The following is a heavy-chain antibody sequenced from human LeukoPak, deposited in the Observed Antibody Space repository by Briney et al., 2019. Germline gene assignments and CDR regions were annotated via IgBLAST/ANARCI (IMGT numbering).Heavy chain of an antibody. Sequence: PTGGSLRLSCAASGFTFSSYAMHWVCQAPGKGLEWVAVISYDGSNKYYADSVKGRFTISRDNAKNSLYLQMNSLRAEDTALYYCAKDWSDYSSSWYGDAFDIWGQGTMVTVSS. J-gene: IGHJ3*02. CDR1: GFTFSSYA. V-gene: IGHV3-30-3*01. CDR3: AKDWSDYSSSWYGDAFDI. CDR2: ISYDGSNK. D-gene: IGHD6-13*01.